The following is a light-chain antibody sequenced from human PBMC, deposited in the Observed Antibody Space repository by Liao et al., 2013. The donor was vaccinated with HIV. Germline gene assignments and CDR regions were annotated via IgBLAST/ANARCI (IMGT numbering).Light chain of an antibody. J-gene: IGLJ1*01. V-gene: IGLV3-21*01. CDR2: YDS. CDR3: YSVADNNLV. Sequence: SYVLTQPPSVSVAPGKTARITCGGNNIGSKSVHWYQQKPGQAPVLVIYYDSDRPSGIPERFSGSSSGTTVTLTISGAQVEDEADYYCYSVADNNLVFGTGTKVNIL. CDR1: NIGSKS.